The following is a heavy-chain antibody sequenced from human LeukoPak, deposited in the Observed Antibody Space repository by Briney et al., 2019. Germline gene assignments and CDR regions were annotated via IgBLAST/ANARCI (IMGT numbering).Heavy chain of an antibody. Sequence: GGSRRLSCAASGFTFSSYAMHWVRQAPGKGRGWVAVISYDGSNKYYADSVKGRFTISRDNSKNTLYLQMNSLRAEDTAVYYCARDPFDFWSGYYSYYFDYWGQGTLATVSS. D-gene: IGHD3-3*01. CDR3: ARDPFDFWSGYYSYYFDY. CDR2: ISYDGSNK. CDR1: GFTFSSYA. J-gene: IGHJ4*02. V-gene: IGHV3-30*04.